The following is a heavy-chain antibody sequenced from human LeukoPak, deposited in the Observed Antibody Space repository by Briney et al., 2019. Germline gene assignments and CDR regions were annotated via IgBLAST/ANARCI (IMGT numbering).Heavy chain of an antibody. D-gene: IGHD4-17*01. CDR2: ISWNRGRI. Sequence: GRSLRLSCAASGFTVDDRAMHWVRQAPGKGVEWVSGISWNRGRIGYAHSVNGRFIISRDNDKQSVYLQMNSLRSEDTALYYCTRDLDGDSMGNFDYWGQGTLVTVSS. J-gene: IGHJ4*02. CDR1: GFTVDDRA. CDR3: TRDLDGDSMGNFDY. V-gene: IGHV3-9*01.